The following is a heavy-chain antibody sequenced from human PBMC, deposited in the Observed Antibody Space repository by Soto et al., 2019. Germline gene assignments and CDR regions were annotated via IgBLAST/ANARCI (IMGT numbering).Heavy chain of an antibody. CDR3: VREDAENRGSDALDM. D-gene: IGHD3-10*01. CDR2: ISGGGGDNT. CDR1: GFSFASYA. V-gene: IGHV3-23*01. J-gene: IGHJ3*02. Sequence: PGGSLRLSCEASGFSFASYAMSWVRRAPGKGLEWVSGISGGGGDNTYYTHSVQGRFTIYRDKSKNTLYLQMNSLRADDTALYYCVREDAENRGSDALDMWGRGTMVTVSS.